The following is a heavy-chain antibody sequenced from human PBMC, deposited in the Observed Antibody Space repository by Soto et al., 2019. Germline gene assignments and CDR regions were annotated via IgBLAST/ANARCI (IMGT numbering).Heavy chain of an antibody. V-gene: IGHV3-23*01. Sequence: EXLRLSCAASGCKFSNDAMSWVRQAPGKGLEWVSLISATGGGTYYADSVKGRFTISRDNSHNTLYLQVHSLTAEDTAVYYCAKDRRAGGNSAFYFDFWGQGARVTVS. CDR1: GCKFSNDA. J-gene: IGHJ4*02. CDR2: ISATGGGT. D-gene: IGHD3-16*01. CDR3: AKDRRAGGNSAFYFDF.